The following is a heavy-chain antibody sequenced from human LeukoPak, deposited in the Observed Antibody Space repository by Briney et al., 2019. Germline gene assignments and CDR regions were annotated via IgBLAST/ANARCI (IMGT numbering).Heavy chain of an antibody. CDR2: ISSSGGTI. Sequence: PGGSLRLSCAASGFTFSSYAMSWVRQAPGKGLEWVSYISSSGGTIYYADSVKGRFTISRDNAKNSLYLQMNSLRDEDTAVYYCARLWGYCSGGSCYSTPYWGQGTLVTVSS. D-gene: IGHD2-15*01. V-gene: IGHV3-48*02. J-gene: IGHJ4*02. CDR1: GFTFSSYA. CDR3: ARLWGYCSGGSCYSTPY.